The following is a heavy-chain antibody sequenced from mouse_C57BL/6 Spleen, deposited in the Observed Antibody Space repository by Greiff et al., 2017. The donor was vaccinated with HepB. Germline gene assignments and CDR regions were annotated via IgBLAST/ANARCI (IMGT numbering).Heavy chain of an antibody. CDR2: ISSGSSTI. CDR3: ARRGYDGYYEWVDY. D-gene: IGHD2-3*01. Sequence: VQLKESGGGLVKPGGSLKLSCAASGFTFSDYGMHWVRQAPEKGLEWVAYISSGSSTIYYADTVKGRFTISRDNAKNTLFLQMTSLRSEDTAIYYCARRGYDGYYEWVDYWGQGTTLTVSS. J-gene: IGHJ2*01. CDR1: GFTFSDYG. V-gene: IGHV5-17*01.